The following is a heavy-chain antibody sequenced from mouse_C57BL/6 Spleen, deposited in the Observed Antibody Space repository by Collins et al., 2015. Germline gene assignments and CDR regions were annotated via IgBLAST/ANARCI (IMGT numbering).Heavy chain of an antibody. D-gene: IGHD2-2*01. V-gene: IGHV4-1*01. CDR1: GIDFSRYW. CDR2: INPDSRTI. CDR3: ARQGYYGFSAY. J-gene: IGHJ3*01. Sequence: EVKLLQSGGGLVQPGGSLKLSCAASGIDFSRYWMSWVRRAPGKGLEWIGEINPDSRTINYAPSLKDKFIISRDNAKNTLYLQMSKVRSEDTALYYCARQGYYGFSAYWGQGTWSLSLQ.